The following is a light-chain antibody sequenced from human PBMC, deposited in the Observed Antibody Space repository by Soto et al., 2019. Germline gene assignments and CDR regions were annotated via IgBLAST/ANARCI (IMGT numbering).Light chain of an antibody. CDR1: QSVSST. Sequence: EIVMTQSPATLSVSPWERATLSCRASQSVSSTLAWYQQKAGQSPRLLIYNVTTRATGIPARFSGSGSGTEFTLSISSLQSEDFAVYYCQHYDNWPPWTFGQGTKVDIK. CDR2: NVT. CDR3: QHYDNWPPWT. V-gene: IGKV3-15*01. J-gene: IGKJ1*01.